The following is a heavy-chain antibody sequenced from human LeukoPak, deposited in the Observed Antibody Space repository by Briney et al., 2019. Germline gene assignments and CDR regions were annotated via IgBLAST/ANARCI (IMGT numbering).Heavy chain of an antibody. V-gene: IGHV4-59*01. CDR1: GGSISSYY. D-gene: IGHD2-2*01. CDR3: ARGPYCSSTSCYAAFDI. J-gene: IGHJ3*02. Sequence: SETLSLTCTVSGGSISSYYWSWIRQPPGTGLEWIGYIYYSGSTNYNPSLKSRVTISVDTSKNQFSLKLSSVTAADTAVYYCARGPYCSSTSCYAAFDIWGQGTMVTVSS. CDR2: IYYSGST.